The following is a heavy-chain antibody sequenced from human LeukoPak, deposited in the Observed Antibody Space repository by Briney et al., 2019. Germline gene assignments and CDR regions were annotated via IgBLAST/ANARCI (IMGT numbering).Heavy chain of an antibody. CDR2: IYYSGST. J-gene: IGHJ6*02. CDR3: ASASSGPGSYYYYGMDV. CDR1: GRSISSGGYY. D-gene: IGHD6-19*01. V-gene: IGHV4-31*03. Sequence: SETLSLTCTVSGRSISSGGYYWSWIRQHPGKGLGWIGYIYYSGSTYYNPSLNSRVTISVDTSKNQFSLKLSSVTAADTAVYYCASASSGPGSYYYYGMDVWGQGTTVTVSS.